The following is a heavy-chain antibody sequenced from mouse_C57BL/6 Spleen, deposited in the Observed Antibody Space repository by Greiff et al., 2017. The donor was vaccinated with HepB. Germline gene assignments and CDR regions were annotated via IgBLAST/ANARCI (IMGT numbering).Heavy chain of an antibody. Sequence: VQLQQPGAELVKPGASVKMSCKASGYTFTSYWITWVKQRPGQGLEWIGDIYPGSGSTNYNEKFKSKATLTVDTSSSTAYMQLSSLTSEDSAVYYGARSGAYYSNLLDYWGQGTTLTVSS. CDR2: IYPGSGST. J-gene: IGHJ2*01. CDR3: ARSGAYYSNLLDY. D-gene: IGHD2-5*01. V-gene: IGHV1-55*01. CDR1: GYTFTSYW.